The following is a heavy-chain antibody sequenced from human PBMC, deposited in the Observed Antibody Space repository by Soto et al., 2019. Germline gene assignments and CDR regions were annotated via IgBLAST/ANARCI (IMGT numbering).Heavy chain of an antibody. V-gene: IGHV3-13*01. CDR3: ARASYNWNSPHGMDV. CDR2: IGTAGDT. Sequence: AGGSLRLSCAASGFTFSSYDMHWVRQATGKGLEWVSAIGTAGDTYYPGSVKGRFTISRENAKNSLYLQMNSLRAGDTAVYYCARASYNWNSPHGMDVWGQGTTVTVSS. D-gene: IGHD1-7*01. CDR1: GFTFSSYD. J-gene: IGHJ6*02.